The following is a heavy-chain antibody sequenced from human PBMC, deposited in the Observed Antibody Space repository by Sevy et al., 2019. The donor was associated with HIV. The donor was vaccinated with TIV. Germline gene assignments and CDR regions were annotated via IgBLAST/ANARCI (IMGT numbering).Heavy chain of an antibody. V-gene: IGHV3-73*01. D-gene: IGHD1-26*01. J-gene: IGHJ4*02. Sequence: GGPLRLSCAASGFTFSGSAMHWVRQASGKGLEWVGRIRSKANSYATAYAASVKGRFTISRDDSKNTAYLQMNSLKTEDTAVYYCRSYDSGSYRTDLDYWGQGTLVTVSS. CDR2: IRSKANSYAT. CDR1: GFTFSGSA. CDR3: RSYDSGSYRTDLDY.